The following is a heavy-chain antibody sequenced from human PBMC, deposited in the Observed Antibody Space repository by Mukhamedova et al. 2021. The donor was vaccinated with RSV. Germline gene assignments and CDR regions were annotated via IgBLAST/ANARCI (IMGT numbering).Heavy chain of an antibody. CDR2: INSGSTYM. J-gene: IGHJ4*02. V-gene: IGHV3-21*01. CDR3: LRDGCLDY. D-gene: IGHD2-8*01. CDR1: NNCD. Sequence: NNCDMNWVRQAPGKGLEWVSFINSGSTYMTYADSLQGRYTISRDNPSNSRFLLINSLRPDETAVYYFLRDGCLDYWGQSALVTV.